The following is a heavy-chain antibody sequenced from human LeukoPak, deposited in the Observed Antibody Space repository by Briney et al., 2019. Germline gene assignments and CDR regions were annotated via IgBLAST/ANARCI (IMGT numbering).Heavy chain of an antibody. D-gene: IGHD3-22*01. J-gene: IGHJ4*02. CDR1: GFTFSSYA. CDR2: ISGSGGST. V-gene: IGHV3-23*01. Sequence: GGSLRLSCAASGFTFSSYAMSWVRQAPGKGLEWVSAISGSGGSTYYADSVKGRFTISRDNSKNTLYLQMNSLRAGDTAVYYCAKDRLYDSSGYYYYWGQGSLVTVSS. CDR3: AKDRLYDSSGYYYY.